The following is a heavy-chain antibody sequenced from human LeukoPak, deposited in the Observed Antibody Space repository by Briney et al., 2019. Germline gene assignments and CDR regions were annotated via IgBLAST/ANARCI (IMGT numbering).Heavy chain of an antibody. D-gene: IGHD3-22*01. CDR1: GYTFTGYY. V-gene: IGHV1-2*06. J-gene: IGHJ4*02. CDR3: ARGIPFDYYDSSGYQVPFDY. CDR2: INPNSGGT. Sequence: ASVKVSCKASGYTFTGYYMHWVRQAPGQGLEWMGRINPNSGGTNYAQKFQGRVTMIRDTSISTAYMELSRLRSDDTAVYYCARGIPFDYYDSSGYQVPFDYWGQGTLVTVSS.